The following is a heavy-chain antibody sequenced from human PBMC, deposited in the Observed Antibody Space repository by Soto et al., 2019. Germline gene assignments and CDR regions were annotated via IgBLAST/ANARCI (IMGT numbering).Heavy chain of an antibody. Sequence: LSSSVSGGSISSGGYCGSWFRQHPGKGLEWIGYIYYSGSTYYNPSLKSRVTISVDTSKNQFSLKLSSVTAADSAFYYYASYTDSNVLAALVTLRVSIRHN. D-gene: IGHD3-22*01. CDR2: IYYSGST. CDR1: GGSISSGGYC. V-gene: IGHV4-31*02. CDR3: ASYTDSNVLAALVTLRVSIRHN. J-gene: IGHJ5*01.